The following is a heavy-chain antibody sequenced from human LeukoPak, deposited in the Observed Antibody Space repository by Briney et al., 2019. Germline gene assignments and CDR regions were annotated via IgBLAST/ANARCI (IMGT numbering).Heavy chain of an antibody. CDR1: GYSISSGYY. CDR2: IYHSGST. D-gene: IGHD3-16*02. J-gene: IGHJ6*03. Sequence: SETLSLTCTVSGYSISSGYYWGWIRQPPGKGLEWIGSIYHSGSTYYNPSLKSRVTISVDTSKNQFSLKLSSVTAADTAVYYCARGSFMITFGGVIVKPDYYMDVWGKGTTVTVSS. V-gene: IGHV4-38-2*02. CDR3: ARGSFMITFGGVIVKPDYYMDV.